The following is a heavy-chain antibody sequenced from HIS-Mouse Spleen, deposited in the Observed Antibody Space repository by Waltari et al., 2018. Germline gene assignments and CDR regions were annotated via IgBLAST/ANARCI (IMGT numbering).Heavy chain of an antibody. D-gene: IGHD1-7*01. CDR2: IDWDDDK. Sequence: QVTLRESGPALVKPTQTLTLTCTFSGFYPRTSGMCVSWIRQPPGKALEWLARIDWDDDKYYSTSLKTRLTISKDTSKNQVVLTMTNMDPVDTATYYCARIQAGKLELPFDYWGQGTLVTVSS. V-gene: IGHV2-70*15. J-gene: IGHJ4*02. CDR1: GFYPRTSGMC. CDR3: ARIQAGKLELPFDY.